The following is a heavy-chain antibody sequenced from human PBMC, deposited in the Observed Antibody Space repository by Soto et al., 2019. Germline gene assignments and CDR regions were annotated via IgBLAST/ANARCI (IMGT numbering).Heavy chain of an antibody. D-gene: IGHD5-12*01. CDR3: ARDRLRGYDNSGFYS. CDR2: INPSNGNI. J-gene: IGHJ4*02. Sequence: QVQLVQSGAELRKPGASVKVACEAFGYSFSYYGISWVRQAPGQGLEWMGWINPSNGNINYAQKFEDRVTMTIATSTSKAYMELRSLKFDDTAIYYCARDRLRGYDNSGFYSWGQGTLVTVSS. V-gene: IGHV1-18*01. CDR1: GYSFSYYG.